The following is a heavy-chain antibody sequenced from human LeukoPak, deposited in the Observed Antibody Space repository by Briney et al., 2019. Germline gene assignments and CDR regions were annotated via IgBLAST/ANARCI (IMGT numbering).Heavy chain of an antibody. J-gene: IGHJ1*01. V-gene: IGHV3-30*04. D-gene: IGHD3-3*01. CDR3: ARADFWSGYYTAEYIQH. Sequence: GRSLRLSCAASGFTFSSYAMHWVRQAPGKGLEWVAVISYDGSNKYYADSVKGRSTISRDNSKNTLYLQMNSLRAEDTAVYYCARADFWSGYYTAEYIQHWGQGTLVTVSS. CDR2: ISYDGSNK. CDR1: GFTFSSYA.